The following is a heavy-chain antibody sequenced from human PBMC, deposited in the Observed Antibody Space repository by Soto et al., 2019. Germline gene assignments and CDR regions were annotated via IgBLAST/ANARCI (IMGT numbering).Heavy chain of an antibody. J-gene: IGHJ3*02. CDR3: ARWSVVVVAAKNAFDI. CDR2: ISSSSSYT. Sequence: GGSLRLSCAASGFTFSDYYMSWIRQAPGKGLEWVSYISSSSSYTNYADSVKGRFTISRDNAKNSLYLQMNSLRAEDTAVYYCARWSVVVVAAKNAFDIWGQGTMVTVSS. D-gene: IGHD2-15*01. V-gene: IGHV3-11*06. CDR1: GFTFSDYY.